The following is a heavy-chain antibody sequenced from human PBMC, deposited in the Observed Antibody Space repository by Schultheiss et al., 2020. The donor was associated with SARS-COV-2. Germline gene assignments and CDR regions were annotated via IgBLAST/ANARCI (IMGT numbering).Heavy chain of an antibody. V-gene: IGHV4-59*08. D-gene: IGHD5-12*01. CDR1: GGSISSYH. CDR3: ARSAIVATIDWFDP. CDR2: IYYSGST. J-gene: IGHJ5*02. Sequence: SQTLSLTCTISGISGGSISSYHWSWIRQPPGKGLEWIGYIYYSGSTNYNPSLKSRVTISVDTSKNQFSLKLSSVTAADTAVYYCARSAIVATIDWFDPWGQGTLVTVSS.